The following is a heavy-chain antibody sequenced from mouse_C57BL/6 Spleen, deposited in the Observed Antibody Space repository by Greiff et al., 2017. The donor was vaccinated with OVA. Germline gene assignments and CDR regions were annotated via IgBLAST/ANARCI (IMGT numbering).Heavy chain of an antibody. CDR1: GFTFSAYG. Sequence: EVKLVESGGGLVKPGGSLKLSCAASGFTFSAYGMHWVRQAPEKGLAWVAYISSGSSTIYYADTVKGRFTISRDNAKNTLVLQRTSLRSEDTSMYYCAMDLYAMDYWGQGTSVTVSS. V-gene: IGHV5-17*01. CDR3: AMDLYAMDY. J-gene: IGHJ4*01. CDR2: ISSGSSTI.